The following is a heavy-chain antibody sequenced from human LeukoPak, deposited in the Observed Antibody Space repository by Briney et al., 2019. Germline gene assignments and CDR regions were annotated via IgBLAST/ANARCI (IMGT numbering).Heavy chain of an antibody. D-gene: IGHD6-19*01. CDR1: GFSFSNFG. V-gene: IGHV3-48*02. Sequence: PGGSLRLSCAASGFSFSNFGMHWVRQAPGKGLEWVSYISSSSGTIYYADSVKGRFTISRDNAKNSLYLQMNSLRDEDTAVYYCARDLPPGSSGWYLGYWGQGTLVTVSS. CDR2: ISSSSGTI. CDR3: ARDLPPGSSGWYLGY. J-gene: IGHJ4*02.